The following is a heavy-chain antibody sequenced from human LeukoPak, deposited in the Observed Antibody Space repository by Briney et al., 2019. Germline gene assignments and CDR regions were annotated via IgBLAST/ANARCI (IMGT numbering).Heavy chain of an antibody. CDR2: FDPEDGET. Sequence: GASAKVSCTVSGYTLTELSMHWVRQAPGKELEWMGGFDPEDGETIYTQKFQGRVTMTEDTSTDTAYMELSSLRSEDTAVYYCATELLHAFDIWGQGTLVTVSS. CDR3: ATELLHAFDI. CDR1: GYTLTELS. J-gene: IGHJ3*02. V-gene: IGHV1-24*01.